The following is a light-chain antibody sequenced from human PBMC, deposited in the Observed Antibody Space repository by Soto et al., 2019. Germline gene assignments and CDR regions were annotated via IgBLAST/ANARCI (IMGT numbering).Light chain of an antibody. CDR1: SSNIGPNA. Sequence: QSVLTQPPSASGTPGQKVTISCSGSSSNIGPNAVNWYQQLPGTAPKLLLYNNNQRPSGVSDRFSGSKSGTSASLAISGLQSDDEADYHCAAWDASLNGLVFGTGTKVTVL. V-gene: IGLV1-44*01. CDR3: AAWDASLNGLV. J-gene: IGLJ1*01. CDR2: NNN.